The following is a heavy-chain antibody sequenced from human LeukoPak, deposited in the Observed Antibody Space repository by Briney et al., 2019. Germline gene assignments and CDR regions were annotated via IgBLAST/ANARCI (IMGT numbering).Heavy chain of an antibody. CDR3: ARGTVTTTFDY. J-gene: IGHJ4*02. Sequence: SETLSLTRTVSGGSISSYYWSWIRQPPGKGLEWIGYIYYSGSTNYNPSLKSRVTISVDTSKNQFSLKLSSVTAADTAVYYCARGTVTTTFDYWGQGTLVTVSS. V-gene: IGHV4-59*01. CDR1: GGSISSYY. D-gene: IGHD4-17*01. CDR2: IYYSGST.